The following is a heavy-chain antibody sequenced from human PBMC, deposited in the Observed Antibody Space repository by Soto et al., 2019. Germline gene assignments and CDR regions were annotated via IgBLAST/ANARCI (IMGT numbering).Heavy chain of an antibody. J-gene: IGHJ5*02. CDR2: MNPNSGNT. Sequence: ASVKVSCKASGYTFTSYDINWVRQATGQGLEWMGWMNPNSGNTGYAQKFQGRVTMTRNTSISTAYMELSSLRSEDTAVYYCARGLITMVGGFISNCFNPGGQEPLVTVS. CDR1: GYTFTSYD. D-gene: IGHD3-10*01. V-gene: IGHV1-8*01. CDR3: ARGLITMVGGFISNCFNP.